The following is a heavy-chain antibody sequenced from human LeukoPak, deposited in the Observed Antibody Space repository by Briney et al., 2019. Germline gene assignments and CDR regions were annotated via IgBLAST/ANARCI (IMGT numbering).Heavy chain of an antibody. J-gene: IGHJ4*02. CDR1: GFTFSSYA. D-gene: IGHD6-19*01. Sequence: PGGSLRLSCAASGFTFSSYAISWVRQAPGKGLEWVSAISGSGGSTYYADSVKGRFTISRDNSKNTLYLQMNSLRAEDTAVYYCAKDSARSIAVAGIIIDWGQGTLVTVSS. CDR3: AKDSARSIAVAGIIID. V-gene: IGHV3-23*01. CDR2: ISGSGGST.